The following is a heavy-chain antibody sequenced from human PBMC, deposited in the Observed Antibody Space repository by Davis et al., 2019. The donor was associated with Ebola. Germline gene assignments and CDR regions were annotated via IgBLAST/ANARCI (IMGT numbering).Heavy chain of an antibody. D-gene: IGHD3-3*01. CDR2: IYSGGST. V-gene: IGHV3-53*05. CDR3: VRDGVIILTAFYGDVY. J-gene: IGHJ4*02. CDR1: GFTVSSNY. Sequence: GESLKISCAASGFTVSSNYMSWVRQAPGKGLEWVSVIYSGGSTYYADSVKGRFTISRDSSKNTVYLQMDSLRIDDTAVYFCVRDGVIILTAFYGDVYWGQGTPVTVSS.